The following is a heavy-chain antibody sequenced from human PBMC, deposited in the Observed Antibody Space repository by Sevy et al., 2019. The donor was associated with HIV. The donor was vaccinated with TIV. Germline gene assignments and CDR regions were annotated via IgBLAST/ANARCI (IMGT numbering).Heavy chain of an antibody. J-gene: IGHJ6*02. Sequence: GSLRLSCAASGSSFEGFAMNWVRQAPGKGLEWVAYISKSSSYIYYADSVKGRFTISRDNAKNSLFLQMNSLGAEDTAIYYCTRGSGIDYYEKGMDLWGQGTTVTVSS. D-gene: IGHD3-10*01. CDR1: GSSFEGFA. CDR2: ISKSSSYI. CDR3: TRGSGIDYYEKGMDL. V-gene: IGHV3-21*04.